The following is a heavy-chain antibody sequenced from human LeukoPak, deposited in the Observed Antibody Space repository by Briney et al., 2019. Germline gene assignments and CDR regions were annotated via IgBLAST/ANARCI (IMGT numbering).Heavy chain of an antibody. V-gene: IGHV1-46*01. CDR2: INPSGGST. CDR1: GYTFTSYY. Sequence: ASVKVSCKASGYTFTSYYMHWVRQAPGQGLEWMGIINPSGGSTSYAQKFQGRVTMTRDTSTSTVYMELSSLRSEDTAVYYCARERGDDIVEVPAAPGMDVWGKGTTVTVSS. J-gene: IGHJ6*04. CDR3: ARERGDDIVEVPAAPGMDV. D-gene: IGHD2-2*01.